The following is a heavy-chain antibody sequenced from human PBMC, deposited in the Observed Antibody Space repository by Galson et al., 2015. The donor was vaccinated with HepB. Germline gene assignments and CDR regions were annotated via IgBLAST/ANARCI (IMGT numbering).Heavy chain of an antibody. J-gene: IGHJ3*02. CDR1: GFTFSSYG. Sequence: SLRLSCAASGFTFSSYGMHWVRQAPGKGLDWVAVIWDDGSRTYYADSVKGRFTASRDNSKNTLYLHMNSLRPEDTAVYYCTTEELGIGNAFDIWGQGTMVTVSS. D-gene: IGHD3-16*01. V-gene: IGHV3-33*08. CDR3: TTEELGIGNAFDI. CDR2: IWDDGSRT.